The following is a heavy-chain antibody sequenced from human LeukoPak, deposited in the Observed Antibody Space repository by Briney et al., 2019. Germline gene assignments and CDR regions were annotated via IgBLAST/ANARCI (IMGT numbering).Heavy chain of an antibody. CDR1: GDSISNFYY. Sequence: SETLSLTCTVSGDSISNFYYWGWIRQPPGKGLEWIGSMHSSGSTYYNPSLQSRVTISVDTSKNQFSLKLSSVTAADTAVYYCARGGGRRPQRPMDVWGKGTTVTVSS. CDR2: MHSSGST. V-gene: IGHV4-38-2*02. D-gene: IGHD4-23*01. CDR3: ARGGGRRPQRPMDV. J-gene: IGHJ6*03.